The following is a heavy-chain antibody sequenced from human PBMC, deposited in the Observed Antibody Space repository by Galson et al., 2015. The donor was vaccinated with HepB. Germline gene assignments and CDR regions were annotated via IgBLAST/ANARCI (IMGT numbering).Heavy chain of an antibody. CDR2: IRDKAYSAAT. Sequence: SLRLSCAGSGFTFGDYTMSWFRQAPGKGLEWVGFIRDKAYSAATEYAASVKGRFTISRDDSKSIAYLQMNNLKIEDTAVYYCTRAPYDSSGYISFDYWGQGTLVTVPS. D-gene: IGHD3-22*01. J-gene: IGHJ4*02. CDR1: GFTFGDYT. V-gene: IGHV3-49*03. CDR3: TRAPYDSSGYISFDY.